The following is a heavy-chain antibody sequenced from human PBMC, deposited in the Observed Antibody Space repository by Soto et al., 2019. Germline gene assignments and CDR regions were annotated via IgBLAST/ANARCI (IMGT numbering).Heavy chain of an antibody. CDR1: GFTCSSYG. V-gene: IGHV3-33*01. CDR3: ASEYCSGGRCYYYGMDV. CDR2: IWYDGSNK. J-gene: IGHJ6*02. D-gene: IGHD2-15*01. Sequence: QVQLVESGGGVVQPGRSLRLSCAASGFTCSSYGMHWVRQAPGKGLEWVAVIWYDGSNKYYADSVKGRFTISRDNSKNTLYLQMNSLRAEDTAVYYCASEYCSGGRCYYYGMDVWGQGTTVTVSS.